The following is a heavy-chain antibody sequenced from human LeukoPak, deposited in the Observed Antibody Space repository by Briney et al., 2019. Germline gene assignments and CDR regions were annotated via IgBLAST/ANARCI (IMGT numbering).Heavy chain of an antibody. CDR2: IYSGGST. D-gene: IGHD3-3*01. CDR1: GFTVSSNY. V-gene: IGHV3-53*01. J-gene: IGHJ4*02. Sequence: PGGSLRLSCAASGFTVSSNYMSWVRQAPGKGLEWVSVIYSGGSTYYADSVKGRFTISRDNSKNTLYLQMNSLRAEDTAVYYCARAPVGFGVVILQSDYWGRGTLVTVSS. CDR3: ARAPVGFGVVILQSDY.